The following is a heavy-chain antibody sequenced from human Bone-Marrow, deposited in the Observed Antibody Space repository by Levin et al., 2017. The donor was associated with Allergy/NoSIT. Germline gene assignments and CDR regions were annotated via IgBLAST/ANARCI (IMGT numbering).Heavy chain of an antibody. CDR1: GFSLSTSGVG. CDR2: IYWDDDK. D-gene: IGHD3-10*01. V-gene: IGHV2-5*02. J-gene: IGHJ5*02. Sequence: SGPTLVKPTQTLTLTCTFSGFSLSTSGVGVGWIRQPPGKALEWLALIYWDDDKRYSPSLKSRLTITKDTSKNQVVLTMTNMDPVDTATYYCAHHIDYYYGSGSSVNWFDPWGQGTLVTVSS. CDR3: AHHIDYYYGSGSSVNWFDP.